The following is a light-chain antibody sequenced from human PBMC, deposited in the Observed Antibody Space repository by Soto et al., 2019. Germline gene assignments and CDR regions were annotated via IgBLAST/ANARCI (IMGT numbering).Light chain of an antibody. CDR3: QQRSNWPLT. V-gene: IGKV3-11*01. J-gene: IGKJ4*01. CDR1: QSVTNN. CDR2: GAS. Sequence: EIVLTQSPATLSLSPGERATLSCRASQSVTNNLAWYQQKPGQPPRLLIYGASKRATVIPARFSGSGSGTDFSLTISSLEPEDLAVYYCQQRSNWPLTFGGGTKVEIK.